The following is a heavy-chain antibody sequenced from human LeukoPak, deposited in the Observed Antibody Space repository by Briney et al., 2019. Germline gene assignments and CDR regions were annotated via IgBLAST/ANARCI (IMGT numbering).Heavy chain of an antibody. CDR2: IYTSGST. J-gene: IGHJ6*03. CDR1: GGSISSYY. Sequence: SETLSLTCTVSGGSISSYYWSWIRQPAGKGLEWIGRIYTSGSTNYNPSLKSRVTMSVDTSKNQFSLKLSSVTAADTAVYYCAPIAAAGRGYYYYYMDVWGKGTTVTVSS. D-gene: IGHD6-13*01. CDR3: APIAAAGRGYYYYYMDV. V-gene: IGHV4-4*07.